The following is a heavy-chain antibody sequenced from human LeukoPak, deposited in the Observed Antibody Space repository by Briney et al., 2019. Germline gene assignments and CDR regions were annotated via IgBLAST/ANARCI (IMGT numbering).Heavy chain of an antibody. D-gene: IGHD1-26*01. CDR3: ARGAYSGSYYGSY. CDR1: GYTFTGYY. Sequence: GASVKVSCKASGYTFTGYYMHWVRQAPGQGLEWLGRINPNSGDTNYAQKFQGRVTMTRDASISTVYMELSRLRSDDTAVYYCARGAYSGSYYGSYWGQGTLVTVSS. V-gene: IGHV1-2*06. J-gene: IGHJ4*02. CDR2: INPNSGDT.